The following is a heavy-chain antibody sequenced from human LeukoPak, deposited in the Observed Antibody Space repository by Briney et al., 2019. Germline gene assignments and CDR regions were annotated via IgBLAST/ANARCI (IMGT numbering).Heavy chain of an antibody. D-gene: IGHD6-19*01. CDR3: AGQGDSGWYYFDY. CDR1: GGSISSSNW. J-gene: IGHJ4*02. Sequence: SETLSLTCAVSGGSISSSNWWSWVRQPPGKGLEWIGEIYHSGSTNYNPSLKSRVTISVDKSKNQFSLKLTSVTAADTAAYYCAGQGDSGWYYFDYWGQGTLVTVSS. V-gene: IGHV4-4*02. CDR2: IYHSGST.